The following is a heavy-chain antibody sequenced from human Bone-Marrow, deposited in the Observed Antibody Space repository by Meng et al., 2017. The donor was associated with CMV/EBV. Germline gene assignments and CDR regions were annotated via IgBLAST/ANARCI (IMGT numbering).Heavy chain of an antibody. CDR2: IFSGGNT. Sequence: GESLKISCAASGFIVNSNYMNWVRQAPGKGLEWVSVIFSGGNTYYADSVKGRFTISKDSSKNTLWLQMNSLRPEDTAVYYCAKGYHEDYWGQGTLVTVSS. D-gene: IGHD5-18*01. CDR3: AKGYHEDY. V-gene: IGHV3-66*02. CDR1: GFIVNSNY. J-gene: IGHJ4*02.